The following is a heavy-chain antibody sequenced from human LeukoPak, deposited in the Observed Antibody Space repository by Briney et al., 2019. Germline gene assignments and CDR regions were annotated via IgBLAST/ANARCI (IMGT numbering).Heavy chain of an antibody. D-gene: IGHD1-26*01. Sequence: GGSLRLSCAASGFTFSSYSMNWVRQAPGKGLEWVSSISSSSSYIYYADSVKGRFTISRDNAKNSLYLQMNSPRAEDAAVYYCASLSLGSNFDYWGQGTLVTVSS. J-gene: IGHJ4*02. V-gene: IGHV3-21*01. CDR1: GFTFSSYS. CDR2: ISSSSSYI. CDR3: ASLSLGSNFDY.